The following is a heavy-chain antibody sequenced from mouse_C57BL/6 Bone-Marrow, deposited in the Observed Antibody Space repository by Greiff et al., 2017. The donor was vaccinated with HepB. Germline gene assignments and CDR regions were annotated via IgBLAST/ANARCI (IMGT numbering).Heavy chain of an antibody. V-gene: IGHV5-6*01. J-gene: IGHJ1*03. CDR2: ISSGGSYT. D-gene: IGHD2-1*01. CDR1: GFTFSSYG. Sequence: VQLKESGGDLVKPGGSLKLSCAASGFTFSSYGMSWVRQTPDKRLEWVATISSGGSYTYYPDSVKGRFTISRDNAKNTLYLQMSSLKSEDTAMYYCARHPYGNYWYFDVWGTGTTVTVSS. CDR3: ARHPYGNYWYFDV.